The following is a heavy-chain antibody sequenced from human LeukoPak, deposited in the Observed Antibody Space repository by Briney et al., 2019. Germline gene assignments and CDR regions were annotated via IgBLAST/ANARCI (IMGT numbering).Heavy chain of an antibody. J-gene: IGHJ4*02. CDR3: AKAPLGYCSSTSCPPTNY. D-gene: IGHD2-2*01. CDR2: ISSSSSTI. Sequence: GGSLRLSCAASGFTFSSYSMNWVRQAPGKGLEWVSYISSSSSTIYYADSVKGRFTISRDNSKNTLYLQMNSLRAEDTAVYYCAKAPLGYCSSTSCPPTNYWGQGTLVTVSS. V-gene: IGHV3-48*01. CDR1: GFTFSSYS.